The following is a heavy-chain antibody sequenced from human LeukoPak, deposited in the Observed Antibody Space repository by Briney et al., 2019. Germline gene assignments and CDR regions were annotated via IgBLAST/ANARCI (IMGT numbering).Heavy chain of an antibody. J-gene: IGHJ4*02. Sequence: GGSLRLSCAASGFTFSDYYMSWIRQAPGKGLEWVSYISSNGSTIYYADSVKGRFTISRDNAKNSLYLQMNSLRAEDTAVYYCARPPRMVYAYVDYWGQGTLVTVSS. CDR2: ISSNGSTI. V-gene: IGHV3-11*04. CDR3: ARPPRMVYAYVDY. CDR1: GFTFSDYY. D-gene: IGHD2-8*01.